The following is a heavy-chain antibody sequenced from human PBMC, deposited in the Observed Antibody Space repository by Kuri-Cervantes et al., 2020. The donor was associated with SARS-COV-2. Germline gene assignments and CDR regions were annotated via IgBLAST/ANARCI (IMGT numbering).Heavy chain of an antibody. J-gene: IGHJ4*02. CDR2: ISFDGSNK. D-gene: IGHD3-3*01. Sequence: GGSLRLSCAASGFNFRTYGLHWVLQAPGKGLEWVALISFDGSNKYYADSVKGRFTISRDNSKNTLYLQMNSLRTEDTAVYYCAKDRQNYGFWSGLDYWGQGTLVTVSS. CDR3: AKDRQNYGFWSGLDY. CDR1: GFNFRTYG. V-gene: IGHV3-30*18.